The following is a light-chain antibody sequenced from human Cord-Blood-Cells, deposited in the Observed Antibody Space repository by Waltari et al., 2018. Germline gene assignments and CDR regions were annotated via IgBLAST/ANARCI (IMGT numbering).Light chain of an antibody. V-gene: IGKV3-20*01. CDR3: QQYGSSPPWT. J-gene: IGKJ1*01. Sequence: EIVLTQSPGTLSLSPGERATLSCRASQSVSSSYLAWYQQKPGQAPRLLIDVASSMATGMHDRFSGSGSGTDFTLTISRLEPEDFAVYYCQQYGSSPPWTFGQGTKVEIK. CDR2: VAS. CDR1: QSVSSSY.